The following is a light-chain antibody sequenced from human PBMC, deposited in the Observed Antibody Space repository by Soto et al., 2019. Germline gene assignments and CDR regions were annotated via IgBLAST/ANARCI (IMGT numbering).Light chain of an antibody. CDR2: EVS. CDR3: CSYTTSSTLV. V-gene: IGLV2-14*01. J-gene: IGLJ1*01. CDR1: SSDVGTYNH. Sequence: QSLLTQAASVSGSPGQSITISCTGTSSDVGTYNHVCWYQQHPGKAPQLIIYEVSNRPSGLSNRFSASKSGNTASLTISGLQAEDEADYYCCSYTTSSTLVFGTGTKVTVL.